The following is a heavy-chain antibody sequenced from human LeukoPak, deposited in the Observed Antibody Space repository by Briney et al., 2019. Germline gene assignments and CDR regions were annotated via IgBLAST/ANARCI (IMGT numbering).Heavy chain of an antibody. J-gene: IGHJ3*02. CDR3: AALQSYCSRTSCYGGDASHM. CDR2: IRFDGSNK. D-gene: IGHD2-2*01. V-gene: IGHV3-30*02. Sequence: PGGSLRLSCVTSGFTFSNYGMHWVRQAPGKGLERVAFIRFDGSNKYYADSVKGRFTISRDNAKDTVCLQMNSLRAEDTAVYYCAALQSYCSRTSCYGGDASHMWGQGTMVTVSS. CDR1: GFTFSNYG.